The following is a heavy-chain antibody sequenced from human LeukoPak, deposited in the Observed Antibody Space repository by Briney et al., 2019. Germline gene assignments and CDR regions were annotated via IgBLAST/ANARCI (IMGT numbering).Heavy chain of an antibody. CDR3: AREANSYYYGSGSYFYFDY. V-gene: IGHV3-66*02. CDR2: IYSGGST. CDR1: GFTVSTNY. J-gene: IGHJ4*02. Sequence: GGPLRLSCAASGFTVSTNYMTWVRQAPGKGLEWVSVIYSGGSTYYADSVKGRFTISRDNSKNTLYLQMNSLRPEDTAVYYCAREANSYYYGSGSYFYFDYWGQGTLVTVSS. D-gene: IGHD3-10*01.